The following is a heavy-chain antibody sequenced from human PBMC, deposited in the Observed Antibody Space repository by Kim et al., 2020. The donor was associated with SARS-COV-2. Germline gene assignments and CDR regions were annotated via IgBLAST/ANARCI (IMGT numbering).Heavy chain of an antibody. CDR2: ISSSSSYI. V-gene: IGHV3-21*01. CDR1: GFTFSSYS. Sequence: GGSLRLSCAASGFTFSSYSMNWVRQAPGKGLEWVSSISSSSSYIYYADSVKGRFTISRDNAKNSLYLQMNSLRAEDTAVYYCARDSYSAPHYYDSRGGGFDPWGQGTLVTVSS. J-gene: IGHJ5*02. D-gene: IGHD3-22*01. CDR3: ARDSYSAPHYYDSRGGGFDP.